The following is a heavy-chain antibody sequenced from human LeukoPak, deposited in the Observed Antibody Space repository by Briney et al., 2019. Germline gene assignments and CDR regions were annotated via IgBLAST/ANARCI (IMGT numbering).Heavy chain of an antibody. Sequence: GGSLGLSGTGPGLTFSTYAISWFGQPPGKGWGWASVISGSGGSTYYADPVKGRFTISRDNSKNTLYLQMSSLRAEDTAVYYCARDLGYSLGARSPWGQGTLVTVSS. J-gene: IGHJ1*01. CDR3: ARDLGYSLGARSP. D-gene: IGHD5-12*01. CDR1: GLTFSTYA. V-gene: IGHV3-23*01. CDR2: ISGSGGST.